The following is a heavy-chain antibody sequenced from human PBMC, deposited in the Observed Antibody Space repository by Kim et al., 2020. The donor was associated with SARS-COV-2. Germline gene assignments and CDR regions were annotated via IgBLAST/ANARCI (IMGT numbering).Heavy chain of an antibody. Sequence: YAQKFQGRVTMTRDTSTSTVYMELSSLRSEDTAVYYCAGGEMATISAFDIWGQGTMVTVSS. CDR3: AGGEMATISAFDI. D-gene: IGHD5-12*01. J-gene: IGHJ3*02. V-gene: IGHV1-46*01.